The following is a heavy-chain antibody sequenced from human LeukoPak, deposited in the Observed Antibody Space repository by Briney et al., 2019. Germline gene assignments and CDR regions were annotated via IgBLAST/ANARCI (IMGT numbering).Heavy chain of an antibody. CDR1: GYTFTGYY. Sequence: ASVKVSCKASGYTFTGYYMHLVRLAPGQGLEWMGWINANSGGTNYAQKFQGRVTMTRDTSISTAYMELSRLRSDDTAVYYCARDPVPGGYYPHPPDYWGQGTLVTVSS. D-gene: IGHD3-3*01. V-gene: IGHV1-2*02. J-gene: IGHJ4*02. CDR2: INANSGGT. CDR3: ARDPVPGGYYPHPPDY.